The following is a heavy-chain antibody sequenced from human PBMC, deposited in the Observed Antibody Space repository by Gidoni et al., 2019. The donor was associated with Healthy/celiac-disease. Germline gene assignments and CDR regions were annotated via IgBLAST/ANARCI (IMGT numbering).Heavy chain of an antibody. Sequence: QVQLQQWGAGLLKPSETLSLTCAVYGGSFSGYYWSWIRQPPGKGLEWIGEINHSGSTNYNPSLKSRVTISVDTSKNQFSLKLSSVTAADTAVYYCARGALTRLHYYGMDVWGQGTTVTVSS. V-gene: IGHV4-34*01. D-gene: IGHD3-3*02. CDR3: ARGALTRLHYYGMDV. CDR2: INHSGST. J-gene: IGHJ6*02. CDR1: GGSFSGYY.